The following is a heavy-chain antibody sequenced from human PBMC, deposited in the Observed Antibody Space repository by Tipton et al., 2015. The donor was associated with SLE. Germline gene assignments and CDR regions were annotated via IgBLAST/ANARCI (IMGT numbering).Heavy chain of an antibody. D-gene: IGHD2-15*01. Sequence: TLSLTCAVYGGSFSVHYWSWSWIRQPPGKGLEWIGEINHTGTTNYNPSLKSRVTISVDTPKDQFSLKLNSVTAADTAVYYCARVRILAAFDIWGQGTMVTVSS. CDR3: ARVRILAAFDI. J-gene: IGHJ3*02. CDR2: INHTGTT. V-gene: IGHV4-34*01. CDR1: GGSFSVHY.